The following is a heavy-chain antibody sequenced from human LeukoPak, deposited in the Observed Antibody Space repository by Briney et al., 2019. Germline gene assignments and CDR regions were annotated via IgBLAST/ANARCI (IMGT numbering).Heavy chain of an antibody. V-gene: IGHV3-7*01. CDR1: GFALSSYW. J-gene: IGHJ4*02. CDR3: SRLYCGSANCGSFDY. CDR2: IKEDGSQK. D-gene: IGHD2-2*01. Sequence: GGSLRLSCAASGFALSSYWMNWVRQAPGKGLEWVANIKEDGSQKNYVNSVKGRFTISRDNAQNSVHLQMNSLRADDTAVYYCSRLYCGSANCGSFDYWGQGTLVTVSS.